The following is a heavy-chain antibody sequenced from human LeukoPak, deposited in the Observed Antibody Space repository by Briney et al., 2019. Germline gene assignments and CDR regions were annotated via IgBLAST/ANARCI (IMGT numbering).Heavy chain of an antibody. D-gene: IGHD3-16*01. Sequence: SETLSLTCTVSGGSITSHYWSWIRQSPGRGLVWLAYIYYTGSTSYNPSLKSRVTLSLDTSNKQFSLKLSSVTAADTAVFYCAGGRGGGAFDIWGPGTMVTVSS. CDR1: GGSITSHY. J-gene: IGHJ3*02. CDR2: IYYTGST. CDR3: AGGRGGGAFDI. V-gene: IGHV4-59*11.